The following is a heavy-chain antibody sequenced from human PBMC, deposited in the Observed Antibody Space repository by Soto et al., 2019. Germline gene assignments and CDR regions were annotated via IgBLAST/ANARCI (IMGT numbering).Heavy chain of an antibody. Sequence: SETLSLTCAVYGGSFSGYYWSWIRQPPGKGLEWIGEINHSGSTNYNPSLKSRVTISVDTSKNQFSLKLSSVTAADTAVYYCASVAAAGHFDPWGQGTLVTVSS. CDR1: GGSFSGYY. V-gene: IGHV4-34*01. D-gene: IGHD6-13*01. J-gene: IGHJ5*02. CDR3: ASVAAAGHFDP. CDR2: INHSGST.